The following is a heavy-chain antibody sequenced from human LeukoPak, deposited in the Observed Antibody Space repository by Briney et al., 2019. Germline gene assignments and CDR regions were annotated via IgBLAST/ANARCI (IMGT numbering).Heavy chain of an antibody. D-gene: IGHD6-13*01. J-gene: IGHJ3*02. V-gene: IGHV1-3*01. CDR2: INAGNGNT. CDR1: GYTFTSYA. Sequence: VASVKVSCKASGYTFTSYAMHWVRQAPGQRLEWMGWINAGNGNTKYSQKFQGRVTITRDTSASTAYMELSSLGPEDTAVYYCARDGEYSSSWYSAFDIWGQGTMVTVSS. CDR3: ARDGEYSSSWYSAFDI.